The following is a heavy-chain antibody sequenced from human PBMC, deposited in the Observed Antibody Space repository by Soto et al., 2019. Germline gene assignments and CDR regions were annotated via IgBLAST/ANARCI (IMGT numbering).Heavy chain of an antibody. V-gene: IGHV1-18*01. CDR2: ISAYNGNT. Sequence: QVQLVQSGAEVKKPGASVKVSCKASGYTFTSYGISWVRQAPGQGLEWMGWISAYNGNTNYAQKLQGRVTMTTDTTTSTAYMGVRGLGSDDTAVYFCSRDLGDSGYDYYYYYGMDVWGQGTTVTVSS. CDR1: GYTFTSYG. D-gene: IGHD5-12*01. J-gene: IGHJ6*02. CDR3: SRDLGDSGYDYYYYYGMDV.